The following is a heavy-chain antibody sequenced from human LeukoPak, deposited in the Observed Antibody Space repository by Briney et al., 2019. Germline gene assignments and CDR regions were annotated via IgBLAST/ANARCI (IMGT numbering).Heavy chain of an antibody. V-gene: IGHV4-4*07. Sequence: PSETLSLTCTVFGGSISSYYWSWLRQPAGKGLEWIGRMYTSGSTNYNPSLKSRVTMSVDTSKSQFSLKLSSVTAADTAVYYCARDTGYYFGSGNYLYYFDYWGQGTLVTVSS. CDR1: GGSISSYY. CDR2: MYTSGST. J-gene: IGHJ4*02. CDR3: ARDTGYYFGSGNYLYYFDY. D-gene: IGHD3-10*01.